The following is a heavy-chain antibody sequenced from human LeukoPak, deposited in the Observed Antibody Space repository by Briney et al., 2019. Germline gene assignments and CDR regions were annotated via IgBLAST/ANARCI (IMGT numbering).Heavy chain of an antibody. V-gene: IGHV1-69*04. CDR2: MIPILGIA. D-gene: IGHD3-10*01. CDR3: ARAPRGGSGSYYPVGYFDY. Sequence: SVKVSCKASGGTFSSYAISWVRQAPGQGLEWMGRMIPILGIANYAQKFQGRVTITADKSTSTAYMELSSLRSEDTAVYYCARAPRGGSGSYYPVGYFDYWGQGTLVTVSS. J-gene: IGHJ4*02. CDR1: GGTFSSYA.